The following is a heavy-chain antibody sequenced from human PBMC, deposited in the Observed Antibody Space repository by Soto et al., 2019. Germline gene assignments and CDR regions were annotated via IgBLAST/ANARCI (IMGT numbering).Heavy chain of an antibody. Sequence: GESLKISCKGSGYSFTSYWIGWVRQMPGKGLEWMGIIYPGDSDTRYSPSFQGQVTISADKSISTAYLQWSSLKASDTAMYYCARSVADYYYYYGMDVWGQGTTVTVSS. CDR1: GYSFTSYW. V-gene: IGHV5-51*01. CDR2: IYPGDSDT. J-gene: IGHJ6*02. CDR3: ARSVADYYYYYGMDV. D-gene: IGHD6-19*01.